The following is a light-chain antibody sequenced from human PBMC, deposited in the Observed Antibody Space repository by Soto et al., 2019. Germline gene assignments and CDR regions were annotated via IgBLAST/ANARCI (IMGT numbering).Light chain of an antibody. CDR3: QYYNNWPRT. CDR2: GAS. J-gene: IGKJ4*01. CDR1: QSISLT. V-gene: IGKV3-15*01. Sequence: EIVMTQSPATLSVSPGERSTLSCRASQSISLTFAWYQQKPGQAPRLLIYGASTRATDIHAKFSGSWSGTEFTLTISGLPAEDFAVYYCQYYNNWPRTFGGGTKVEI.